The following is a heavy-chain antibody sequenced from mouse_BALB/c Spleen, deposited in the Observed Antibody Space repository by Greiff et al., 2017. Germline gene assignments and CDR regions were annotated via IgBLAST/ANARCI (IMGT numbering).Heavy chain of an antibody. CDR2: ISDGGSYT. CDR1: GFTFSDYY. J-gene: IGHJ4*01. CDR3: AKGGGYDYGEGGAMDY. V-gene: IGHV5-4*02. D-gene: IGHD2-4*01. Sequence: EVKLMESGGGLVKPGGSLKLSCAASGFTFSDYYMYWVRQTPEKRLEWVATISDGGSYTYYPDSVKGRFTISRDNAKNNPYLQMSSLKSEDTAMYYCAKGGGYDYGEGGAMDYWGQGTSVTVSS.